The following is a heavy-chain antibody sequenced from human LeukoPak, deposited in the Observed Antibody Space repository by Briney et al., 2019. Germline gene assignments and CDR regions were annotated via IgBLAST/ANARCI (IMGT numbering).Heavy chain of an antibody. CDR2: IYPGDSDT. Sequence: GESLKISCKDSGDKFGTYWIDWVRQMPGKGLEWMGIIYPGDSDTRYSPSFQGQVTISADKSTSTAYLQWSSLKASDTAMYYCARQRSGWSDYWGQGTLVTVSS. V-gene: IGHV5-51*01. J-gene: IGHJ4*02. CDR3: ARQRSGWSDY. D-gene: IGHD6-19*01. CDR1: GDKFGTYW.